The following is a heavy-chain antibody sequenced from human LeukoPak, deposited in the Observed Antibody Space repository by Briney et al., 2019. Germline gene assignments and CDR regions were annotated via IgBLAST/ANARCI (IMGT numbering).Heavy chain of an antibody. Sequence: ASVKVSCKASGYTFTSYDINWVRQATGQGLEWVGWMNPNSGNTGSAQKFQGRDTITRNTSISTAYMELSSLRSEDTAVYYCARGKRTRSYNRWNWFDPWGQGTLVTVSS. V-gene: IGHV1-8*03. J-gene: IGHJ5*02. D-gene: IGHD1-14*01. CDR1: GYTFTSYD. CDR2: MNPNSGNT. CDR3: ARGKRTRSYNRWNWFDP.